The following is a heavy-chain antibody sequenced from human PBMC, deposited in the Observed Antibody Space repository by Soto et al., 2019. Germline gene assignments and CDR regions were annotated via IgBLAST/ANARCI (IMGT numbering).Heavy chain of an antibody. D-gene: IGHD3-9*01. Sequence: SETLSLTCTVSGGSISSYYWSWIRQPPGKGLEWIGYIYYSGSTYYNPSLKSRVTISVDTSKNQFSLKLSSVTAADTAVYYCASIFDILTGHDAFDIWGQGTMVTVSS. V-gene: IGHV4-59*06. CDR2: IYYSGST. CDR3: ASIFDILTGHDAFDI. CDR1: GGSISSYY. J-gene: IGHJ3*02.